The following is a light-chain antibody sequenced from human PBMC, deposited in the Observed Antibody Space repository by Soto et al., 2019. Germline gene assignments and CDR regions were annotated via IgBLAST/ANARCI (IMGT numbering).Light chain of an antibody. Sequence: IQMTQSPSPLSASVGARVTITCRASQSISIWLAWYQQKPGKAPQLLIYKATSLEGEVPSRFSGRGSGKEFTLTINSQQPDDSATYYCQRYNSDSTFGQGTKVEIK. V-gene: IGKV1-5*03. CDR3: QRYNSDST. J-gene: IGKJ1*01. CDR2: KAT. CDR1: QSISIW.